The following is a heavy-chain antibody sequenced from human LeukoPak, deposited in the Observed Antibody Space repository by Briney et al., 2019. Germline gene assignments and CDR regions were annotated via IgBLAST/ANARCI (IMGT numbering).Heavy chain of an antibody. Sequence: GRSLRLSCAASGFTFSSYGMHWVRQAPGKGLEWVAVISYDGSNKYYADSVEGRFTISRDNSKNTLYLQMNSLRAEDTAVYYCAKSAYCGGDCYSFDYWGQGTLVTVSS. D-gene: IGHD2-21*02. CDR3: AKSAYCGGDCYSFDY. CDR1: GFTFSSYG. J-gene: IGHJ4*02. CDR2: ISYDGSNK. V-gene: IGHV3-30*18.